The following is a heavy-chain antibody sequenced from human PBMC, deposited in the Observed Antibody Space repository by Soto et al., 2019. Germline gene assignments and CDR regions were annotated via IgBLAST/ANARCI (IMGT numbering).Heavy chain of an antibody. CDR3: ARDRVSSWYYFEY. V-gene: IGHV1-18*01. D-gene: IGHD6-13*01. Sequence: QVQLVQSGAEVKKPGASVKVSCKASGYSFSSYGISWLRQAPGQGPEWMGWISGYNGNTNYAQKLQGRVTMTTDTATSTAYMELRSLRSDDTAVYYCARDRVSSWYYFEYWGQGTLVAVSS. CDR1: GYSFSSYG. CDR2: ISGYNGNT. J-gene: IGHJ4*02.